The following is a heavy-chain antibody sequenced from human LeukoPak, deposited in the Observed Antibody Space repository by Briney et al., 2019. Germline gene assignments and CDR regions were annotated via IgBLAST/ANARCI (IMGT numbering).Heavy chain of an antibody. Sequence: SETLSLTCAVYGGSFSDYYWSWLRQPPGKGLEWIGYIYYSGTTNYNPSLKSRVTISLDTSQNQFSLNLSSVSAADTAVYYCATYSGQTKDFGYWGQGTLVTVSA. CDR3: ATYSGQTKDFGY. D-gene: IGHD6-19*01. CDR1: GGSFSDYY. V-gene: IGHV4-59*03. CDR2: IYYSGTT. J-gene: IGHJ4*02.